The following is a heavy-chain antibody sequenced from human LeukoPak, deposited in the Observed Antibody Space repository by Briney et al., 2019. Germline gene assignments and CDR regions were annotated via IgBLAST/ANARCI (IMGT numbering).Heavy chain of an antibody. J-gene: IGHJ5*02. CDR2: INPNSGGT. Sequence: ASVKVSCKASGYTFTGYYMHWVRQAPGQGLEWMGWINPNSGGTNYAQKFQGRVTMTRDTSISTAYMELSRLRSDDTAVYYCARDQFMITFGGVIVRYNWFDPWGQGTLVTVSS. CDR1: GYTFTGYY. D-gene: IGHD3-16*02. V-gene: IGHV1-2*02. CDR3: ARDQFMITFGGVIVRYNWFDP.